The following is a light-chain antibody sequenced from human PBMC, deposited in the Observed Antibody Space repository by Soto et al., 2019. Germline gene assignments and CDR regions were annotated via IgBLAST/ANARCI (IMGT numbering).Light chain of an antibody. V-gene: IGLV2-8*01. Sequence: QSALTQPPSASGSPGQSVAISCSGTSSDVGGYNYVSWYQQHPGKAPKLMIYDVNKRPSGVPDRFSGSKSGNTASLTVSGLQAEDEADYYCISYVGSNKPVFSGGTKVTVL. J-gene: IGLJ2*01. CDR3: ISYVGSNKPV. CDR2: DVN. CDR1: SSDVGGYNY.